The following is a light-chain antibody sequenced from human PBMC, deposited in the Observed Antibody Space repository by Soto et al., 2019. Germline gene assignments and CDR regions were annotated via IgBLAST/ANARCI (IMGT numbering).Light chain of an antibody. CDR3: LQPLHNSRT. CDR1: ARLLHKNGYNY. CDR2: LGS. Sequence: IVMTQSPLSLSVTPGEAASISCMSSARLLHKNGYNYVDWYMQKPGQSPQLLIYLGSNRASGVPDRFSGSGSDTYFTLEISRVEADDVGVYYCLQPLHNSRTFGHGTQVDIK. V-gene: IGKV2-28*01. J-gene: IGKJ1*01.